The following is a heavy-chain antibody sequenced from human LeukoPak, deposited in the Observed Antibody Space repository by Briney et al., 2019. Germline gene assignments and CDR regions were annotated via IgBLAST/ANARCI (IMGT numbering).Heavy chain of an antibody. D-gene: IGHD5-24*01. Sequence: SVKVSCKASGGTFSSYAISWVRQAPGQGLEWMGRIIPIFGIANYAQKFQGRVTITADKSTSTAYMELSSLRSEDTAVYYCARDREWLQSYYFDYWGQGTLVTVSS. CDR1: GGTFSSYA. CDR3: ARDREWLQSYYFDY. J-gene: IGHJ4*02. V-gene: IGHV1-69*04. CDR2: IIPIFGIA.